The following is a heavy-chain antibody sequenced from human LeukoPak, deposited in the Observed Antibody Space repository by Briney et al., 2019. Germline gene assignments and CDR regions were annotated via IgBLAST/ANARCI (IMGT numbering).Heavy chain of an antibody. J-gene: IGHJ4*02. CDR2: IHSSGST. D-gene: IGHD2-21*01. CDR3: ASFYQAYYFDY. V-gene: IGHV4-4*07. Sequence: SETLSLTCTVSGGSIKSHYWSWIRQPAGKRLEWIGRIHSSGSTNYNPSLKSRVTMSVDTSKNQFSLKLSSVTAADTAVYYCASFYQAYYFDYWGQGTLVTVSS. CDR1: GGSIKSHY.